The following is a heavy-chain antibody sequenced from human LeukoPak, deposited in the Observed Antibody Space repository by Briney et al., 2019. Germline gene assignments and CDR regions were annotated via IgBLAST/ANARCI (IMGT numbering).Heavy chain of an antibody. V-gene: IGHV4-38-2*02. J-gene: IGHJ5*02. D-gene: IGHD3-22*01. CDR1: GYSISSGYY. Sequence: PSETLSLTCAVSGYSISSGYYWGWIRQPPGKGLEWIGSIYHSGSTYYNPSLKSRVTISVDTSKNQFSLKLSSVTAADTAVYYCAREWVHYDSSGHYSGWFDPWGQGTLVTVSS. CDR3: AREWVHYDSSGHYSGWFDP. CDR2: IYHSGST.